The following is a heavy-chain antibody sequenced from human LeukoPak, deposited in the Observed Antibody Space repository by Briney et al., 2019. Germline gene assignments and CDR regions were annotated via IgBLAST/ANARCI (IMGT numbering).Heavy chain of an antibody. J-gene: IGHJ4*02. CDR2: IYNSGST. CDR1: GGSVSSGSYY. CDR3: ARAAPYYYDSSGYYSD. Sequence: SETLSLTCTVSGGSVSSGSYYWSWIRQPPGKGLEWIGYIYNSGSTNYNPSLKSRVTISVDTSKNQFSLKLSSVTAADTAVYYCARAAPYYYDSSGYYSDWGQGTLVTVSS. V-gene: IGHV4-61*01. D-gene: IGHD3-22*01.